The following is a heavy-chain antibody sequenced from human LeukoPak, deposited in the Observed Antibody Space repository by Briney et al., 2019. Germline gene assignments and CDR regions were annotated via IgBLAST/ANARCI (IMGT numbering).Heavy chain of an antibody. CDR3: ARDAREMATIGD. CDR2: INPNSGGT. D-gene: IGHD5-24*01. Sequence: ASVKVSCKASGYTFTGYYMHWVRQAPGQGLKWMGWINPNSGGTNYAQKFQGRVTMTRDTSISTAYMELSRLRSDDTAVYYCARDAREMATIGDWGQGTLVTVSS. V-gene: IGHV1-2*02. J-gene: IGHJ4*02. CDR1: GYTFTGYY.